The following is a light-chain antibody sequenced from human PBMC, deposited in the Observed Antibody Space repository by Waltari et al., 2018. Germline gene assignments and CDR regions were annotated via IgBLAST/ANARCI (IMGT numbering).Light chain of an antibody. Sequence: QLTQSPSPPSASVRDRVTITFRASQGISRHLAWYQQKPGKAPKLLIFAASTLQSGVPSRFSGSGSGTDFTLTISSLQPEDFASYYCQHLNTFPYTFGPGTRVDIK. CDR2: AAS. V-gene: IGKV1-9*01. CDR3: QHLNTFPYT. CDR1: QGISRH. J-gene: IGKJ3*01.